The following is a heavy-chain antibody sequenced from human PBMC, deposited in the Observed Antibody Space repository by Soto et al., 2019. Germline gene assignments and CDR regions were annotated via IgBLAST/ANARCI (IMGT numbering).Heavy chain of an antibody. Sequence: GESLKVSCKGSGYSCTSYCVSLVRQMPRKGLGWAGRVDPSYSYTTYGPAVQGHVILQADKSIRTASLQSSSLKTYVTVMYYCARPEPWAYYSVKGGDIWGQGTVVTGSS. V-gene: IGHV5-10-1*01. J-gene: IGHJ3*02. CDR1: GYSCTSYC. CDR2: VDPSYSYT. D-gene: IGHD3-10*01. CDR3: ARPEPWAYYSVKGGDI.